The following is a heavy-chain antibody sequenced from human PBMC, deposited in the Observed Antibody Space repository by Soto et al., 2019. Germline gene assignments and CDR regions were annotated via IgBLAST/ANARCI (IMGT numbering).Heavy chain of an antibody. CDR1: GFSLSTSGVG. J-gene: IGHJ6*02. CDR3: ALENTVVAANYYGMDV. Sequence: QITLKESGPTLVKPTQTLTLTCTFSGFSLSTSGVGVGWIRQPPGKALEWLALIYWDDDKRYSPSLKSRPTITXXTXKPXVVLPMTNIDPVDTATYYCALENTVVAANYYGMDVWVQGTTVTVPS. V-gene: IGHV2-5*02. D-gene: IGHD2-15*01. CDR2: IYWDDDK.